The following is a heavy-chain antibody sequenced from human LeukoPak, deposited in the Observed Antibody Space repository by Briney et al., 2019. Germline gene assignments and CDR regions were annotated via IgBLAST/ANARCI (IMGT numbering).Heavy chain of an antibody. CDR2: IYYSGST. V-gene: IGHV4-39*01. J-gene: IGHJ6*03. D-gene: IGHD4-17*01. CDR1: SYY. CDR3: ARHLGTTTDRFSYYYYYYMDV. Sequence: SYYWGWIRQPPGKGLEWIGSIYYSGSTYYNPSLKSRVTISVDTSKNQFSLKLSSVTAADTAVYYCARHLGTTTDRFSYYYYYYMDVWGKGTTVTVSS.